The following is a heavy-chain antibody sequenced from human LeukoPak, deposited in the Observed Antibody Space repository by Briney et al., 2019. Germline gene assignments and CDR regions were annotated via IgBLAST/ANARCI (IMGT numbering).Heavy chain of an antibody. D-gene: IGHD3-10*01. V-gene: IGHV6-1*01. CDR3: VGGGLVRGTLNSLSAFDI. CDR2: TYYRSEWHI. J-gene: IGHJ3*02. Sequence: SQTLSLTCAISGDSVSSNSGGWNWIRQSPSRGLEWLGRTYYRSEWHIDYADSVKSRITINPDTSKNQFSLQLKSVTPEDTAVYYCVGGGLVRGTLNSLSAFDIWGQGTMVTVSS. CDR1: GDSVSSNSGG.